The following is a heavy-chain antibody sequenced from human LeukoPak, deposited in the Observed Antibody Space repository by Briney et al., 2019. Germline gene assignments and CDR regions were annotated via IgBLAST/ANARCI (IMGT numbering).Heavy chain of an antibody. V-gene: IGHV3-23*01. J-gene: IGHJ5*02. CDR2: INGRGDNT. D-gene: IGHD2/OR15-2a*01. CDR1: GVIISSYA. Sequence: HPRGSLRLSCAASGVIISSYAMSWVRQAPGKGLEWVSAINGRGDNTYYADFVKGRFTISRDNSKSTVYLQMNSLRTEDTAVYYCAKDRVSPGFNWFDPWGQGTLVTVSS. CDR3: AKDRVSPGFNWFDP.